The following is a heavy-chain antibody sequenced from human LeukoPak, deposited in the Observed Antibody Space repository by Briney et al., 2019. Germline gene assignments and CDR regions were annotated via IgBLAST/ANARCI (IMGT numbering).Heavy chain of an antibody. CDR3: ARGPFELVVVPAARYYLYDYGMDV. V-gene: IGHV1-8*01. D-gene: IGHD2-2*01. CDR1: GYTFTSYD. CDR2: MNPNSGNT. J-gene: IGHJ6*02. Sequence: ASVKVSCKASGYTFTSYDINWVRQATGQGLEWMGWMNPNSGNTGYAQKFQGRVTMTRNTSISTAYMELSSLRSEGTAVYYCARGPFELVVVPAARYYLYDYGMDVWGQGTTVTVSS.